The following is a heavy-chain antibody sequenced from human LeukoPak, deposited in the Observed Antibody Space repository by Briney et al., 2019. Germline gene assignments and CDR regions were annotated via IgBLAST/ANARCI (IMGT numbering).Heavy chain of an antibody. Sequence: SGTLSLTCTVSDGSINSYYWNWIRQPPGKGLEWIGYIYYSGITNYNPSLKSRVTISVDTSKNQFSLKLSSVTAADTAVYYCARDPGGDSGSYYYWFDPWGQGTLVTVSS. J-gene: IGHJ5*02. CDR1: DGSINSYY. D-gene: IGHD3-10*01. CDR3: ARDPGGDSGSYYYWFDP. V-gene: IGHV4-59*01. CDR2: IYYSGIT.